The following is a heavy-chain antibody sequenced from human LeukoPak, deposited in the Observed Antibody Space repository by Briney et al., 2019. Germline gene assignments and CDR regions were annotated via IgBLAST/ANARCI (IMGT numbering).Heavy chain of an antibody. D-gene: IGHD2-15*01. CDR2: IYHSGST. J-gene: IGHJ5*02. CDR3: ARRISGAWFDP. V-gene: IGHV4-39*07. Sequence: SETLSLTCTVSGGSISSSIYYWGWIRQPPGKGLDWIGIIYHSGSTYYNPSLKSRVTMSVDTSKNQFSLKLSSVTAADTALYYCARRISGAWFDPWGRGTLVTVSS. CDR1: GGSISSSIYY.